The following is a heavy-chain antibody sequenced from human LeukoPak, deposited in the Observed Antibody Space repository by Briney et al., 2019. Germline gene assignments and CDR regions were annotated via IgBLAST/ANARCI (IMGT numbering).Heavy chain of an antibody. CDR3: ARGTTGGYNKGDAFDF. CDR2: INPNSGIT. J-gene: IGHJ3*01. V-gene: IGHV1-2*02. CDR1: RFALTGYY. Sequence: ASVRVSCKTSRFALTGYYMHWVRQAPEQGPEWMGWINPNSGITNYAQKFQGRISMTRDTSISTAYMELSSLTSDDTAVYYCARGTTGGYNKGDAFDFWGQGTMVTVS. D-gene: IGHD5-18*01.